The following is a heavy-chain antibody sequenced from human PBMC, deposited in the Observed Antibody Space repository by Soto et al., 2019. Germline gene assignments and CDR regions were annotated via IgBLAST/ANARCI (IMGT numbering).Heavy chain of an antibody. CDR3: VREGRGYFDF. CDR2: IGGRGNSA. CDR1: GFIFTNYA. Sequence: GGSLRLSCAASGFIFTNYAMSWVRQAPGKGLEWVSVIGGRGNSAYYADSVQGRFTISRDNSKNTLSLQMSSLTADDTAIYYCVREGRGYFDFWGRGTMVTFSS. V-gene: IGHV3-23*01. J-gene: IGHJ3*01. D-gene: IGHD5-12*01.